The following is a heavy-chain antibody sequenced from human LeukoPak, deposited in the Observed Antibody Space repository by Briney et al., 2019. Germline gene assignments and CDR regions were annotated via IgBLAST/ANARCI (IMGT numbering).Heavy chain of an antibody. J-gene: IGHJ4*02. CDR1: VFTFSSYE. CDR2: ISSSGSTI. Sequence: VGSLRLSCAASVFTFSSYEMNWVRQAPGKGLEWVSYISSSGSTIYYADSVKGRFTISRDNAKNSLYLQMNSLRAEDTAVYYCARVPHYDSSLLPDYWGQGTLVTVSS. CDR3: ARVPHYDSSLLPDY. V-gene: IGHV3-48*03. D-gene: IGHD3-22*01.